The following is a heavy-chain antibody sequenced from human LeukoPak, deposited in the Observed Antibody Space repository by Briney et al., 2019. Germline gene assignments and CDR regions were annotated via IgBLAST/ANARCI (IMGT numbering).Heavy chain of an antibody. CDR2: INAYNGNT. CDR1: GYTFNTYG. J-gene: IGHJ4*02. V-gene: IGHV1-18*01. CDR3: AREIYGRFDY. Sequence: GASVTVSCKASGYTFNTYGISWVRQAPGQGLEWMGWINAYNGNTNYAQKVQGRFTMTTDTSTSTAYMELRSLRSDDTAMYYCAREIYGRFDYWGLGTLVTVSS. D-gene: IGHD4-17*01.